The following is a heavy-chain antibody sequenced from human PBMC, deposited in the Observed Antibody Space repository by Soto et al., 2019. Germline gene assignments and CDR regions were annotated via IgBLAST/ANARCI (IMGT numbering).Heavy chain of an antibody. CDR3: ARGVRGHYGFDV. CDR1: GFTFSDYW. V-gene: IGHV3-74*01. CDR2: IKFDGSSA. J-gene: IGHJ3*01. D-gene: IGHD3-10*01. Sequence: EVQLVESGGGLVQPGESLRLSCAASGFTFSDYWIHWVRQAPGKGLVWVSRIKFDGSSANYADSVKGRFTISRDNAMDTVYLQMNSLGAEDTAVYYCARGVRGHYGFDVWGQGTMVTVSS.